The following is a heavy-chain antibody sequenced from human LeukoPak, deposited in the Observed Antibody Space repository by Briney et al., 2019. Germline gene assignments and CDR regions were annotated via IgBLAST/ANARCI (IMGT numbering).Heavy chain of an antibody. V-gene: IGHV5-51*01. CDR2: IYPDDSST. CDR3: ARGDSKSLAATWDIWFDP. D-gene: IGHD1-1*01. J-gene: IGHJ5*02. CDR1: GYDFKNYW. Sequence: GESLKISCQGSGYDFKNYWIAWVRQVPGNGLEWMGLIYPDDSSTRYGPSFQGQVTMSADKSINTVYLQWSSLKASDSAMYYCARGDSKSLAATWDIWFDPWGQGTVLTVSS.